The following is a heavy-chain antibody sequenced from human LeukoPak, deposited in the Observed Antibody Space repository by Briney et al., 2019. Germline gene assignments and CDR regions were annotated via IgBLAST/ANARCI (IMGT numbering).Heavy chain of an antibody. CDR2: ISAYNGNT. J-gene: IGHJ4*02. CDR1: GYTFTSYG. Sequence: ASVKVSCKASGYTFTSYGISWVRQAPGQGLEWMGWISAYNGNTNYAQKLQGRVTMTTDTSTSTAYMELRSLRSDDTAVYYCAISDIVVVPALPDDYWGQGTLVTVSS. V-gene: IGHV1-18*01. CDR3: AISDIVVVPALPDDY. D-gene: IGHD2-2*01.